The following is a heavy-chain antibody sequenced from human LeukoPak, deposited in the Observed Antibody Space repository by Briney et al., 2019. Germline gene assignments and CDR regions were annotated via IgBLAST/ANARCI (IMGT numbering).Heavy chain of an antibody. CDR2: MNPNGGNT. CDR3: ARGDPIYYYYGMDV. J-gene: IGHJ6*02. D-gene: IGHD3-9*01. V-gene: IGHV1-8*01. CDR1: GYTFTSYD. Sequence: ASVKVSCKASGYTFTSYDINWVRQATGQGLEWMGWMNPNGGNTGYAQKFQGRVTMTRNTSISTAYVELSSLRSEDTAVYYCARGDPIYYYYGMDVWGQGTTVTVSS.